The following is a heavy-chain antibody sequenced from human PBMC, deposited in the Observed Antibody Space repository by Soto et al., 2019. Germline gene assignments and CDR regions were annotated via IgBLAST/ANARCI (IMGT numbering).Heavy chain of an antibody. V-gene: IGHV1-18*01. Sequence: QVQLVQSGAEVKKPGASVKVSCKASGYTFTSYGISWVRQAPGQALEWMGWISDYNGNTNYAQKLQGRVTMTTDTYKRTVYMELRSLRSDDTAVYYCSISRGQCDYVWGSCRHDAFYIWGQGTMVTVSS. CDR3: SISRGQCDYVWGSCRHDAFYI. J-gene: IGHJ3*02. CDR2: ISDYNGNT. CDR1: GYTFTSYG. D-gene: IGHD3-16*02.